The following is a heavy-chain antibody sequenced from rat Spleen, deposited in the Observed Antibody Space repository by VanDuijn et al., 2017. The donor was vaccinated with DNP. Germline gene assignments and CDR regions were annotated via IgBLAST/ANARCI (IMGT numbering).Heavy chain of an antibody. V-gene: IGHV5-19*01. D-gene: IGHD1-1*01. CDR2: IGTSGGST. CDR1: EFTLSKSD. CDR3: ATETNYYSGDVGYFDY. J-gene: IGHJ2*01. Sequence: EVQLVESGGGLVQPGRSLKLSCAASEFTLSKSDVAWVRQAPTRGLEWVASIGTSGGSTYYRDSVKGRFTISRDNAKSTLYLQMDSLRSEDTATYYCATETNYYSGDVGYFDYWGQGLIVTVSS.